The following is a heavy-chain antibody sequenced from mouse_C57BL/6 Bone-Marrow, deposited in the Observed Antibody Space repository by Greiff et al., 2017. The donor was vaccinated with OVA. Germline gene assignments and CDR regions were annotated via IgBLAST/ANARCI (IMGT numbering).Heavy chain of an antibody. CDR2: IRSKSNNYAT. CDR1: GFSFNTYA. V-gene: IGHV10-1*01. Sequence: EVQRVESGGGLVQPKGSLKLSCAASGFSFNTYAMNWVRQAPGKGLEWVARIRSKSNNYATYYADSVKDRFTISRDDSESMLYLQMNNLKTEDTAMYYCVRGLRRGYAMDYWGQGTSVTVSS. J-gene: IGHJ4*01. CDR3: VRGLRRGYAMDY. D-gene: IGHD2-4*01.